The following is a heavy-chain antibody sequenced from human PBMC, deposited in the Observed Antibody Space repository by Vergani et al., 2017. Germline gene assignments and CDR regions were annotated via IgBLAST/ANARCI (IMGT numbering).Heavy chain of an antibody. CDR3: ARDFSKDDSTGYYFHGDAFHI. Sequence: QVQLVESGGGVVQSGRSLRLSCAASGFTFSSYAMHWVRQAPGKGLEWLAVISYDGSNKYYADSVKGRVTISRDNSKNTLYLQMNSLRDEDSAVYKCARDFSKDDSTGYYFHGDAFHIWGQGTMVTVSS. J-gene: IGHJ3*02. CDR2: ISYDGSNK. CDR1: GFTFSSYA. D-gene: IGHD3-22*01. V-gene: IGHV3-30-3*01.